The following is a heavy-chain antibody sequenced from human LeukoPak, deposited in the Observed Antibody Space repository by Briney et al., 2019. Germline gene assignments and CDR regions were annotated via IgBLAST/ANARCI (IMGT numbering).Heavy chain of an antibody. CDR2: IHDSGST. J-gene: IGHJ4*02. CDR3: ARVGSSWPHYYFDY. D-gene: IGHD6-13*01. CDR1: GGSITNYY. Sequence: SETLSLTCTVSGGSITNYYWGWIRQPPGKGLEWIAYIHDSGSTSYNPSLKSRVTISVDPSKNHFSLKLSSVTAADTAVYNCARVGSSWPHYYFDYWGQGTLVTFSS. V-gene: IGHV4-59*12.